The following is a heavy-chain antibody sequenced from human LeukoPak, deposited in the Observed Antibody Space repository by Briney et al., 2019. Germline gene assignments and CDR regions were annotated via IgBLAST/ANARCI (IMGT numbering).Heavy chain of an antibody. CDR2: INHSGST. CDR1: GGSFSGYY. CDR3: ARGDPIVVVPAAPGLDY. V-gene: IGHV4-34*01. J-gene: IGHJ4*02. Sequence: PSETLSLTCAVYGGSFSGYYWSWIRQPPGKGLEWIGEINHSGSTNYNPSLKSRVTISVDTSKNQFSLKLSSVTAADTAVYYCARGDPIVVVPAAPGLDYWGQGTLVTVSS. D-gene: IGHD2-2*01.